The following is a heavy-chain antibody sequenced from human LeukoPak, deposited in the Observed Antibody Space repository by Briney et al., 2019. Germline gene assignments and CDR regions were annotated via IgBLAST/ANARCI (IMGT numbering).Heavy chain of an antibody. CDR2: IYYSGST. J-gene: IGHJ4*02. Sequence: SETLSLTCTVSGGSVSSGSYYWSWIRQPPGKGLEWIGYIYYSGSTNYNPSLKSRVTISVDTSKNQFSLKLSSVTAADTAVYYCVREPYGSGSYYFDYWGQGTLVTVSS. V-gene: IGHV4-61*01. CDR1: GGSVSSGSYY. CDR3: VREPYGSGSYYFDY. D-gene: IGHD3-10*01.